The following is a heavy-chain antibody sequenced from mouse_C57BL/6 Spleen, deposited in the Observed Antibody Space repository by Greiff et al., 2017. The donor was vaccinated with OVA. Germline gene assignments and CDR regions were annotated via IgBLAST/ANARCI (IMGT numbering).Heavy chain of an antibody. V-gene: IGHV1-80*01. D-gene: IGHD1-1*01. CDR1: GYAFSSYW. CDR2: IYPGDGDT. CDR3: ARSGPTVVAKDY. J-gene: IGHJ2*01. Sequence: QVQLQQSGAELVKPGASVKISCKASGYAFSSYWMNWVKQRPGKGLEWIGQIYPGDGDTNYNGKFKGKATLTADKSSSTAYMQLSSLTSEDSAVYFCARSGPTVVAKDYWGQGTTLTVSS.